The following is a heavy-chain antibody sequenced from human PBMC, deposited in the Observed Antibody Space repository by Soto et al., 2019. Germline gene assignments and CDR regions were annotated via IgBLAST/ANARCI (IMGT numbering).Heavy chain of an antibody. J-gene: IGHJ5*02. V-gene: IGHV4-59*01. Sequence: SETLSLTCTVSGDSISSYYWSWIRQPPGKGLEWIGYIYYSGSTNYNPSLKSRVTISVDTPKNQFSLKLTSVTAADTAVYYCARGVATIGPWGQGTLGTVSS. CDR2: IYYSGST. CDR3: ARGVATIGP. D-gene: IGHD5-12*01. CDR1: GDSISSYY.